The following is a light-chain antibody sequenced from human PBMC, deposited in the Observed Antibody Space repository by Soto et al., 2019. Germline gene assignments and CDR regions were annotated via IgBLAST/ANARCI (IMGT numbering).Light chain of an antibody. CDR1: QSASSRY. V-gene: IGKV3-20*01. CDR3: QQYGSSPWT. Sequence: EIGLTQSPGTLSLSPGERATLSCRAGQSASSRYLAWYQQKPGQAPRLLIYGASSRATGITDRFSGSGSETDFTLTISRLEPEDFAVYYCQQYGSSPWTFGQGTKVEIK. J-gene: IGKJ1*01. CDR2: GAS.